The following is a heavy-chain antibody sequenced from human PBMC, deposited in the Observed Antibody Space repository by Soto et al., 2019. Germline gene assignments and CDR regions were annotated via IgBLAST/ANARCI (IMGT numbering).Heavy chain of an antibody. J-gene: IGHJ5*02. D-gene: IGHD3-16*02. CDR3: ARLLDIRALGELSLYPS. V-gene: IGHV4-39*01. CDR2: IYYSGST. CDR1: GGSISSSSYY. Sequence: QLQLQESGPGLVKPSETLSLTCTVSGGSISSSSYYWGWIRQPPGKGLEWIGSIYYSGSTYYNPSLKSRVTISVDTSKNQFSLKLSSVTAADTAVYYCARLLDIRALGELSLYPSLGQGTLVTVSS.